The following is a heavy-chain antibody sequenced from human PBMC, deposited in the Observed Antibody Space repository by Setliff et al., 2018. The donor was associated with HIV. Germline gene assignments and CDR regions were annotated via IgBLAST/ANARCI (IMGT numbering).Heavy chain of an antibody. D-gene: IGHD4-17*01. CDR3: ASAWTDFGDMNDVFDI. J-gene: IGHJ3*02. Sequence: KPSETLSLTCAVSGYSISSGYYWGWVRQPPGKGPEWIGHMYYRGSTFYNPSLKSRATIFLDSSTKRFSLKLTAVTAADTAVYYSASAWTDFGDMNDVFDIWGQGTMVTVSS. CDR2: MYYRGST. CDR1: GYSISSGYY. V-gene: IGHV4-38-2*01.